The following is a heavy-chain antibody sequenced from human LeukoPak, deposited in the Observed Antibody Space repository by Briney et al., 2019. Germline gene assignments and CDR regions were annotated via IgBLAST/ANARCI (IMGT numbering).Heavy chain of an antibody. CDR1: GYTFTGHY. Sequence: ASVKVSCKASGYTFTGHYMHWVRQAPGQGLEWMGWINPNSGGTNYAQKFQGRVTMTRDTSISTAYMELSRLRSDDTAVYYCARGPTSSWYVIGYYYYMDVWGKGTTVTVSS. V-gene: IGHV1-2*02. D-gene: IGHD6-13*01. CDR3: ARGPTSSWYVIGYYYYMDV. CDR2: INPNSGGT. J-gene: IGHJ6*03.